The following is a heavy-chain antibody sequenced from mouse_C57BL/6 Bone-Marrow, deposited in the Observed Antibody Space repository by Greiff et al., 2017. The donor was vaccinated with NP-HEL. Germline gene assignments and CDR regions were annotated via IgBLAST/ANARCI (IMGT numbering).Heavy chain of an antibody. V-gene: IGHV1-80*01. CDR1: GYTFTSYW. CDR3: ARGTRR. CDR2: IYPGDGDT. D-gene: IGHD3-3*01. Sequence: QVQLQQPGAELVRPGSSVKLSCKASGYTFTSYWMNWVKQRPGKGLEWIGQIYPGDGDTNYNGKFKGKATLTADKSSSTAYMQLSSLTSEDSAVYFCARGTRRWGQGTLVTVSA. J-gene: IGHJ3*01.